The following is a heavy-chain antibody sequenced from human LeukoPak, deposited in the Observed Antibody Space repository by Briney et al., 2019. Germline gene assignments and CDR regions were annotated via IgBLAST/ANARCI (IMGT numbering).Heavy chain of an antibody. CDR1: GGSISSGSYY. Sequence: PSETLSLTCTVSGGSISSGSYYWSWIRQPAGKGLEWIGRIYTSGSTNYNPSLKSRVTISVDTSKNQFSLKLSSVTAADTAVYYCARGGGYGDPRLWGQGTLVTVSS. V-gene: IGHV4-61*02. D-gene: IGHD4-17*01. J-gene: IGHJ4*02. CDR3: ARGGGYGDPRL. CDR2: IYTSGST.